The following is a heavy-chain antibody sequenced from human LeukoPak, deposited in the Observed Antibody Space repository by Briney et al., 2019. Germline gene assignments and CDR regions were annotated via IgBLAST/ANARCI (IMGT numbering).Heavy chain of an antibody. J-gene: IGHJ1*01. CDR2: IYSGST. V-gene: IGHV3-53*01. Sequence: GGSLRLSCTVSGFTVTSNSMSWVRQAPGKGLEWVSFIYSGSTHYSDSVKGRFTISRDNSKNTLYLQMNSLRAEDTAVYYCAKDYYYDSSGYYGSAEYFQHWGQGTLVTVSS. CDR1: GFTVTSNS. D-gene: IGHD3-22*01. CDR3: AKDYYYDSSGYYGSAEYFQH.